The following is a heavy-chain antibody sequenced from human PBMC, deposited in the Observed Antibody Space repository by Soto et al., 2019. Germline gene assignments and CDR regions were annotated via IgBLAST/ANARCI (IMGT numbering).Heavy chain of an antibody. D-gene: IGHD6-13*01. J-gene: IGHJ4*02. CDR2: IWYDGSNK. CDR3: ARGIAARAAFDF. Sequence: GGSLRLSCAASGFIFSSYGIHWVRQAPGKGLEWVAVIWYDGSNKYYADSVKGRFTISRDNSKNMLYLQMNSLRAEDTAVYYCARGIAARAAFDFWGQGTLVTVSS. V-gene: IGHV3-33*01. CDR1: GFIFSSYG.